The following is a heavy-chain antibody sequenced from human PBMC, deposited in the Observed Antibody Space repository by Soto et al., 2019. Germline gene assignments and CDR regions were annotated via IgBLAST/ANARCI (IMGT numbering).Heavy chain of an antibody. CDR2: INTYNHNT. CDR3: ARDPRHGGA. CDR1: GYNVTNYD. J-gene: IGHJ5*02. Sequence: ASGKVSCDTSGYNVTNYDIIWVRQEPGQGLERVGRINTYNHNTKYAQRSQRRDTMTTDTSTTTAYMELRNLRSADDTAYYFARDPRHGGAWGQRTLVTVSP. V-gene: IGHV1-18*04.